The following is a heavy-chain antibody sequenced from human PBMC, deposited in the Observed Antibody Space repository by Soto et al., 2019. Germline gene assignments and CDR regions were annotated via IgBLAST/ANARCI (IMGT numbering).Heavy chain of an antibody. D-gene: IGHD2-8*02. J-gene: IGHJ4*02. Sequence: PGESLKISCKGSGYTFTSYWIGWVRQMPGEGLEWLGVIYPGDSDTRYSPSFQGQVTISADKSINTAYLQWGSLKASDTAIYFCASSVLVTSTMNYFDLWGQGTLVTVSS. V-gene: IGHV5-51*01. CDR2: IYPGDSDT. CDR3: ASSVLVTSTMNYFDL. CDR1: GYTFTSYW.